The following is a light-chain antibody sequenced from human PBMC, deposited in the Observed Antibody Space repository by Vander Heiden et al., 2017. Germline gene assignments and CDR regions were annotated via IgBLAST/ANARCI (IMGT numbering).Light chain of an antibody. CDR3: QVWDGTTAWV. Sequence: SYELTQPPSVSASPGQPATITCSGDQLGNKYACWYQQKPGQSPVLVIYQDTKRPSGITERFSGSNSGNTATLTISGTQAMDEADYYCQVWDGTTAWVFGGGTKLTVL. V-gene: IGLV3-1*01. CDR1: QLGNKY. J-gene: IGLJ3*02. CDR2: QDT.